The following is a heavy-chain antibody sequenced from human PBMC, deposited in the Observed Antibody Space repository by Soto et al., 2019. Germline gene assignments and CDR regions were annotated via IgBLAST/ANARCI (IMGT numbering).Heavy chain of an antibody. CDR1: GFTFSNFW. J-gene: IGHJ4*02. D-gene: IGHD3-10*01. Sequence: PGGSLRLSCAASGFTFSNFWMTWVRQAPGKGLEWVANIAPDGSGQYYVDAVKGRFTVSRDNAKNSLFLQLNRLRVEDTAVYNCARRFYGSGTKTLDYWGRGTLVTVSS. CDR2: IAPDGSGQ. CDR3: ARRFYGSGTKTLDY. V-gene: IGHV3-7*01.